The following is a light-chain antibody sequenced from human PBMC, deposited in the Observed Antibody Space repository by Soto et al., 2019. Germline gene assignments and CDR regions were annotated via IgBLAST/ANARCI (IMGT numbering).Light chain of an antibody. Sequence: QSVLTQPASVSGSPGQSITISCTGTSSDVGGYKYVSWDQQHPGKAPKLMIYDVSNRPSGVSNRFSGSKSGNTASLTISGLQAEDEADYYCSSYTSSSTYVFGTGTKVTVL. CDR1: SSDVGGYKY. V-gene: IGLV2-14*01. CDR3: SSYTSSSTYV. CDR2: DVS. J-gene: IGLJ1*01.